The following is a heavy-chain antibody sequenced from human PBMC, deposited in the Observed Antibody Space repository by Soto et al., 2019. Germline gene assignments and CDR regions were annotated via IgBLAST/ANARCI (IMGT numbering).Heavy chain of an antibody. CDR2: IYWDDYK. CDR1: GFSLSTSGVG. Sequence: QLTLKESGPTLVKPTQTLTLTCTFSGFSLSTSGVGVGWIRQPPGKALEWIALIYWDDYKRYSPSLKSRLTITKDTSKNQVVLTMTNMDPVDTATYYCAHLYYDILTGSPRGDYFDYWGQGTLVTVSS. J-gene: IGHJ4*02. V-gene: IGHV2-5*02. CDR3: AHLYYDILTGSPRGDYFDY. D-gene: IGHD3-9*01.